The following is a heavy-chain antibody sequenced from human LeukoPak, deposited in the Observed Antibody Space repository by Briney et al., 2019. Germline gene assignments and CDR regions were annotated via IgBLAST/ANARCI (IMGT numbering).Heavy chain of an antibody. Sequence: GGSLRLSCAASGFTFSSYSMNWVRQAPGKGLEWVSSISSSSSYIYYADPVKGRFTISRDNAKNSLYLQMNSLRAEDTAVYYCAREDVVAATPYDYWGQGTLVTVSS. CDR2: ISSSSSYI. J-gene: IGHJ4*02. D-gene: IGHD2-15*01. CDR1: GFTFSSYS. CDR3: AREDVVAATPYDY. V-gene: IGHV3-21*01.